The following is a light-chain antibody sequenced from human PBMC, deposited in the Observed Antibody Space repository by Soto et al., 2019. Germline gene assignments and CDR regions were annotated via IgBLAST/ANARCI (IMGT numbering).Light chain of an antibody. CDR2: KAS. CDR3: QQYNSYPST. CDR1: QSISSW. J-gene: IGKJ3*01. Sequence: DIQMTQSPSTLSASVGDRVTITCRASQSISSWLAWYQQKPGKAPKLLIYKASSLESGVPSRFSGSGSATEFTLTISSLQPDDFATYYCQQYNSYPSTFGPGTKVDIK. V-gene: IGKV1-5*03.